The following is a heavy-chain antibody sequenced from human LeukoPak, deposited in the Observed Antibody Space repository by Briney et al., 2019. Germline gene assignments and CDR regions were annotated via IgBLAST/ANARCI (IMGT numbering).Heavy chain of an antibody. J-gene: IGHJ6*04. Sequence: ASVKVSCKASRGTFSSYAISWVRQAPGQGLEWMGGIIPIFGTANYAQKFQGRVTITADKSTSTAYMELSSLRSEDTAVYYCASSCRSGYYYYGMDVWGKGTTVTVSS. CDR2: IIPIFGTA. CDR3: ASSCRSGYYYYGMDV. D-gene: IGHD6-6*01. CDR1: RGTFSSYA. V-gene: IGHV1-69*06.